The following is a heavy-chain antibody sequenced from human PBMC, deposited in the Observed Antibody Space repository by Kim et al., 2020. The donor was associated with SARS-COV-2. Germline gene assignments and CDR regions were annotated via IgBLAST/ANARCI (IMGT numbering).Heavy chain of an antibody. CDR2: ISVGGGFT. D-gene: IGHD6-6*01. CDR1: GFTFSSYA. CDR3: ARETITTRPVDH. V-gene: IGHV3-23*01. J-gene: IGHJ4*02. Sequence: GGSLRLSCAASGFTFSSYAMTWVRQAPGKGLEWVSGISVGGGFTYYADSVKGRFTISRDNSKNTLYLQMNSLRADDTAVYFCARETITTRPVDHWGQGTVVTVS.